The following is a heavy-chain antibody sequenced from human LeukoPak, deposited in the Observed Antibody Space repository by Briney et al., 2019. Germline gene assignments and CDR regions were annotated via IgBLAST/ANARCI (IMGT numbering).Heavy chain of an antibody. CDR1: GYSFTSQW. D-gene: IGHD6-13*01. J-gene: IGHJ4*02. CDR3: ARQGSSWYGEFDY. V-gene: IGHV5-51*01. CDR2: IYPGDSDS. Sequence: PGESLKISCKGSGYSFTSQWIGWVRQMPGKGLEWMGIIYPGDSDSRYSPSFQGLVTISAGKSINTAYLQWSSLKASDTAMYYCARQGSSWYGEFDYWGQGTLVTVSS.